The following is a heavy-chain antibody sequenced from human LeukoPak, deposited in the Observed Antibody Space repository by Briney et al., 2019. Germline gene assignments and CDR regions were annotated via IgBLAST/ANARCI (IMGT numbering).Heavy chain of an antibody. CDR2: IKQDGSEK. CDR1: GFTFSSYW. V-gene: IGHV3-7*01. D-gene: IGHD4-17*01. CDR3: ARETADYGDDGENFDY. Sequence: PGGSLRLSCAASGFTFSSYWMSWVRQAPGKGLEWVANIKQDGSEKYYVDAVKGRFTNSRDNAKNSLYLQMNSLRAEDTAVYYCARETADYGDDGENFDYWGQGTLVTVSS. J-gene: IGHJ4*02.